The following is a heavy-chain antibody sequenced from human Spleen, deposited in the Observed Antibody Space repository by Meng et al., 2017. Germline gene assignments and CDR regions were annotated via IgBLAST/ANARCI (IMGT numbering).Heavy chain of an antibody. CDR1: GFTFSSYS. D-gene: IGHD1-26*01. V-gene: IGHV3-21*01. J-gene: IGHJ4*02. Sequence: GESLKISCAASGFTFSSYSMNWVRQAPGKGLEWVSSISSSSYIYYADSVKGRFTISRDNAKNSLYLQMNSLRAEDTAVYYCARARRSGSYLTCFDYWGQGTLVTVSS. CDR2: ISSSSYI. CDR3: ARARRSGSYLTCFDY.